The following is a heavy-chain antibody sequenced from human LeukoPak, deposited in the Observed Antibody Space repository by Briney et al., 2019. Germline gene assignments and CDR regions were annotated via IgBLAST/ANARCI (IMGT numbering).Heavy chain of an antibody. CDR2: VNSDGSST. J-gene: IGHJ3*02. Sequence: GGSLRLSCAASGFTFSNYYMHWVRQPPGKGLVWVSRVNSDGSSTNYADSVKGRFTISRDNAKNTLYLQMNSLRAEDTAVYYCAREGQVDAFDIWGQGTMVTVSS. V-gene: IGHV3-74*01. CDR1: GFTFSNYY. CDR3: AREGQVDAFDI.